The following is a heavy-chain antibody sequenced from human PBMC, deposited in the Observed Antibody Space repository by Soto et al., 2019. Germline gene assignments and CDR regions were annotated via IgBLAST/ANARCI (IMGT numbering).Heavy chain of an antibody. J-gene: IGHJ4*02. CDR1: GYTFTSYY. V-gene: IGHV1-46*01. CDR3: AKSVGARLNFDY. D-gene: IGHD1-26*01. Sequence: ASVKVSCKASGYTFTSYYMNWVRQAPGQGLEWLGIINPSGGYTTYAQRFLGRVTMTSDTSTSTVHMELGSLTSEDTAVYYCAKSVGARLNFDYWGQGTLVTVSS. CDR2: INPSGGYT.